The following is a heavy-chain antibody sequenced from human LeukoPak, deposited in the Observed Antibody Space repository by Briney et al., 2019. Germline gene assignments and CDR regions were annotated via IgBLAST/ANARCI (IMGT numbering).Heavy chain of an antibody. CDR1: GGSINSSSYY. Sequence: PSETLSLTCTVSGGSINSSSYYWGWIRQPPGKGLEWIGSIYYSGSTYYNPSLKSRVTISVDTSKNQFSLKLSSVTAADTAVYYCATTYGGNSADYWGQGTLVTVSS. V-gene: IGHV4-39*01. CDR3: ATTYGGNSADY. J-gene: IGHJ4*02. D-gene: IGHD4-23*01. CDR2: IYYSGST.